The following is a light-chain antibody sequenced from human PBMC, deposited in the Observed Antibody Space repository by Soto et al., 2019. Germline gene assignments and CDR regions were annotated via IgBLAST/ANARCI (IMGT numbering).Light chain of an antibody. CDR1: QSVSSN. CDR3: QQYNNWPYT. CDR2: GAS. Sequence: EIVMTQSPATLSVSPGERATLSCRASQSVSSNLAWSQQKPGQAPRLLIYGASTRATGIPARFSGSRSGTEFTLTISSLQSEDFAVYYCQQYNNWPYTFGQGTKLEIK. V-gene: IGKV3-15*01. J-gene: IGKJ2*01.